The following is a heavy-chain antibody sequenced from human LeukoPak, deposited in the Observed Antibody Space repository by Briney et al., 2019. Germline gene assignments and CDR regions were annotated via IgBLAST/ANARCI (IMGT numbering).Heavy chain of an antibody. CDR1: GFTISSYG. CDR2: IWYDGSNK. CDR3: AKDRDVVPAGALDFDY. Sequence: PGRSLRLSCAASGFTISSYGMHWVRQAPGKGLEWVAVIWYDGSNKYYADSVKGRFTISRDNSKNTLYLQMNSLRAEDTAVYYCAKDRDVVPAGALDFDYWGQGTLVTVSS. D-gene: IGHD2-2*01. J-gene: IGHJ4*02. V-gene: IGHV3-33*06.